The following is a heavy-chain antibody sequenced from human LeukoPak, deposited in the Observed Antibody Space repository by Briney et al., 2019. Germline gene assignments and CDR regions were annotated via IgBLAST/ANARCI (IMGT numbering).Heavy chain of an antibody. D-gene: IGHD6-13*01. J-gene: IGHJ4*02. CDR3: ARDLTAAIDY. V-gene: IGHV3-21*01. CDR1: GFTFSSYS. Sequence: GGSLRLSCAASGFTFSSYSMNWVRQAPGKGLEWVSSISSSSSYIYYADSVKGRFTISRDNAKNTLYLQMNSLRAEDTAVYYCARDLTAAIDYWGQGTLVTVSS. CDR2: ISSSSSYI.